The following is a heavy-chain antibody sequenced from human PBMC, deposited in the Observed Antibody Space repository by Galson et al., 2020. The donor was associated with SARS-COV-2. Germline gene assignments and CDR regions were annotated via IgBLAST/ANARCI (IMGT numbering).Heavy chain of an antibody. Sequence: SETLSLTCTVSGGSISSGNYYWNWIRQPAGKGLEWIGRIYSSGSTNYNPSLKSRVTISLDTSTNQFSLKLNSVTAADTAVYYCAGCPVVRGKAYFDYWGQGTLVTVAS. CDR2: IYSSGST. D-gene: IGHD3-10*01. CDR3: AGCPVVRGKAYFDY. V-gene: IGHV4-61*02. CDR1: GGSISSGNYY. J-gene: IGHJ4*02.